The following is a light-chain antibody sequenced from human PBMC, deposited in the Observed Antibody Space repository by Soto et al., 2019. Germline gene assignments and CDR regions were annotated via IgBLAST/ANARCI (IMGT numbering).Light chain of an antibody. J-gene: IGLJ1*01. Sequence: QSALTQPASVSGSPGQSITISCTGTSSDVGAYNSVSWYQQHPGKAPKLMIYEVSNRPSGVSNRFSGSKSGNTASLTISGLQAEDEADYYCSSYTGSSTRYVFGTGTKVTVL. CDR3: SSYTGSSTRYV. CDR2: EVS. CDR1: SSDVGAYNS. V-gene: IGLV2-14*01.